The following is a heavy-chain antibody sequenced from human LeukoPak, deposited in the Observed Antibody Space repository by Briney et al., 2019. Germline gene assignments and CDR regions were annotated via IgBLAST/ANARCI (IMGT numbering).Heavy chain of an antibody. D-gene: IGHD3-22*01. CDR3: ARGPTTTGRGDDYYYDSSGYYPY. CDR2: INSDGSST. J-gene: IGHJ4*02. V-gene: IGHV3-74*01. CDR1: GFTFSSYW. Sequence: GGSLRLSCAASGFTFSSYWMHWVRQAPGKGLVWVSRINSDGSSTSYADSVKGRFTISRDNAKNTLYLQMNSLRAGDTAVYYCARGPTTTGRGDDYYYDSSGYYPYWGQGTLVTVSS.